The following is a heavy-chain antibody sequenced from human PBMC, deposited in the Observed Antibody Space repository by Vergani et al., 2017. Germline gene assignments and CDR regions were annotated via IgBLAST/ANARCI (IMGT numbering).Heavy chain of an antibody. CDR3: ARXGKGYGSGSLRFDP. J-gene: IGHJ5*02. CDR2: INPNSGGT. D-gene: IGHD2-15*01. V-gene: IGHV1-2*02. Sequence: QVQLVQSGAEVKKPGASVEVSCKASGYTFTGYYMHWVRQAPGQGLEWMGWINPNSGGTNYAQKFQGRVTMTRDTSISTAYMELSRLRSDDTAVYYCARXGKGYGSGSLRFDPWGQGTLVTVSS. CDR1: GYTFTGYY.